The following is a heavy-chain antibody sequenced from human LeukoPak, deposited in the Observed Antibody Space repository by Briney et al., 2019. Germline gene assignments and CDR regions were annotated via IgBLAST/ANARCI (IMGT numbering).Heavy chain of an antibody. Sequence: PGGSLRLSCAASGFTFSSFWMTWIRQAPGKGLEWVATIKQDGSEIYYVDSVKGRFTISRDNAKSSLYLQMNSLRAEDTAVYYCAKDLNYYGSGSYFDYWGQGTLVTVSS. CDR3: AKDLNYYGSGSYFDY. CDR1: GFTFSSFW. J-gene: IGHJ4*02. CDR2: IKQDGSEI. V-gene: IGHV3-7*03. D-gene: IGHD3-10*01.